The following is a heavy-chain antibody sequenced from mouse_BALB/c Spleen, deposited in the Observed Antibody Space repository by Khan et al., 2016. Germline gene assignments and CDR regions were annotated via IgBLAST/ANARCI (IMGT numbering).Heavy chain of an antibody. D-gene: IGHD1-1*01. V-gene: IGHV1-7*01. CDR2: INPSTGYT. Sequence: QVQLKQSGAELAKPGASVKMSCKASGYTFTSYWMHWVKQRPGQGLEWIGYINPSTGYTEYNQKFKDKATLTADKSSRTAYMQLSSLTSEDSAVYYCASYYYGSSYFDYWGQGTTLTVSS. CDR1: GYTFTSYW. CDR3: ASYYYGSSYFDY. J-gene: IGHJ2*01.